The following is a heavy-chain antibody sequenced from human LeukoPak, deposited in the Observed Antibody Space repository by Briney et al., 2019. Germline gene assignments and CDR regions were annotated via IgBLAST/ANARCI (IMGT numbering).Heavy chain of an antibody. D-gene: IGHD6-19*01. CDR1: GFTFSSYS. CDR2: ISSSSSYI. CDR3: ARAGDSSGRR. J-gene: IGHJ4*02. V-gene: IGHV3-21*01. Sequence: PGGSLRLSCAASGFTFSSYSMNWVRQAPGKGLEGVSSISSSSSYIYYADSVKGRFTIPRDNAKNSLYLQMNSLRAEDTAVYYCARAGDSSGRRWGQGTLVTVSS.